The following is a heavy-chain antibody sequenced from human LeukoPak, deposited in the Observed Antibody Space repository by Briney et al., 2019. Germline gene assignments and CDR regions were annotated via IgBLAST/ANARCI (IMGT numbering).Heavy chain of an antibody. CDR1: GFTFSNYG. D-gene: IGHD2-15*01. J-gene: IGHJ4*02. V-gene: IGHV3-33*01. CDR3: ARDPILGYCSGGSCYSGGFDY. Sequence: GGSLRLSCAASGFTFSNYGMPWVRQAPGKGLEWVAVIWYDGSDKYYADSVKGRFTISRDNSKNTVYLQMNSLRAEDTAVYYCARDPILGYCSGGSCYSGGFDYWGQGTLVTVSS. CDR2: IWYDGSDK.